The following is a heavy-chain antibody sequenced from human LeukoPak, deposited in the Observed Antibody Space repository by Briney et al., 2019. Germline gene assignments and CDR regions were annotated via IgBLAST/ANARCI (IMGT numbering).Heavy chain of an antibody. Sequence: GGSLRLSCAASGFTFSSYAMSWVRQAPGKGLEWVSAISGSGGSTYYADSVKGRFTISRDNSKNTLYLRMNSLRAEDTAVYYCAKDIGYYDILTGYYIPGYMDVWGKGTTVTVSS. CDR3: AKDIGYYDILTGYYIPGYMDV. J-gene: IGHJ6*03. V-gene: IGHV3-23*01. D-gene: IGHD3-9*01. CDR1: GFTFSSYA. CDR2: ISGSGGST.